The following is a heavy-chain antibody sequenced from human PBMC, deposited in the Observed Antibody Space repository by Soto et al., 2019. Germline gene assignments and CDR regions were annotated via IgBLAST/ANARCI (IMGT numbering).Heavy chain of an antibody. Sequence: QVQLQESGPGLVKPSETLSLTCTVSGGSISSYYWSWIRQPPGKGLEWIGYIYYSGSTNYNPSLKSRVTISVDTSKNQFSLKLSSVTAADTAVYYCARYQLLFGYYYGMDVWGQGTTVTVSS. V-gene: IGHV4-59*01. D-gene: IGHD2-2*01. CDR3: ARYQLLFGYYYGMDV. CDR1: GGSISSYY. J-gene: IGHJ6*02. CDR2: IYYSGST.